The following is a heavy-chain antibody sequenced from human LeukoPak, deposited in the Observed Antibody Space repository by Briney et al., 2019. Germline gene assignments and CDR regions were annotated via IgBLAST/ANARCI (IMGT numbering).Heavy chain of an antibody. CDR2: ISYSGST. Sequence: SETLSLTCTVSGGSISSYYWSWIRQPPGKGLEWIGDISYSGSTNYNPSLKSRVTISVDTSENQFSLKLSSVPAADTAVYYCAREGRCTNGVCYKAYDYWGQGTLVTVSS. CDR1: GGSISSYY. J-gene: IGHJ4*02. CDR3: AREGRCTNGVCYKAYDY. V-gene: IGHV4-59*01. D-gene: IGHD2-8*01.